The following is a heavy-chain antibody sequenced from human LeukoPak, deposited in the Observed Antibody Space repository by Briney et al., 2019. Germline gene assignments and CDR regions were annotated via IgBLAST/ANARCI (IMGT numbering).Heavy chain of an antibody. CDR1: GDSVSSNSAA. J-gene: IGHJ4*02. D-gene: IGHD6-19*01. CDR2: TYYRSKWYN. V-gene: IGHV6-1*01. Sequence: SQTLSLTCAISGDSVSSNSAAWNWIRQSPSRGLEWLGRTYYRSKWYNDYAVSVKSRITINPDTSKNQFSLQLNSVTPEDTAVYYCARDTSVRSGWYGVCWSDYWGQGTLVTVSS. CDR3: ARDTSVRSGWYGVCWSDY.